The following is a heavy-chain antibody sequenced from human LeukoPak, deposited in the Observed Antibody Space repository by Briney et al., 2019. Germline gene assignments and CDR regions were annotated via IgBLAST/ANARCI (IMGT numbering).Heavy chain of an antibody. J-gene: IGHJ5*02. Sequence: QPGGSLRLXCAASGFTCSTYAMSWVRRAPGKGLDSVSTIPGSGGITYYADSVKGRFTISRDNSKNTVYLQMNSLRAEDTAVYYCVKDYYVAWGQGTLVTVSS. CDR1: GFTCSTYA. V-gene: IGHV3-23*01. CDR2: IPGSGGIT. CDR3: VKDYYVA. D-gene: IGHD3-10*02.